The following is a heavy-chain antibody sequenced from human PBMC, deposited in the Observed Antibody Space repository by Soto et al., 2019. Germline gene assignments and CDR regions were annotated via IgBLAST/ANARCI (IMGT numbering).Heavy chain of an antibody. CDR3: AAASRVPAAMMGAFDI. V-gene: IGHV1-58*01. D-gene: IGHD2-2*01. CDR1: GFTFTSSA. Sequence: ASVKVSCKASGFTFTSSAVQWVRQARGQRLEWIGWIVVGSGNTNYAQKFQERVTITRDMSTGTAYMELSSLRSEDTAVYYCAAASRVPAAMMGAFDIWGQGTMVTVSS. CDR2: IVVGSGNT. J-gene: IGHJ3*02.